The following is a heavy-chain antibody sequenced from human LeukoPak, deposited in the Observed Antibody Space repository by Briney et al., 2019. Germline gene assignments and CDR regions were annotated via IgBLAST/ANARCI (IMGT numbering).Heavy chain of an antibody. Sequence: SETLSLTCTVSGGSISTYSWTWIRQPAGKGLEWIGRIYASGSTKYNPSLKSRVTMSVDTSKNQFSLKLSSVTAADTAVYYCARHVRKRGIAVAGTPGWFDPWGQGTLVTVSS. J-gene: IGHJ5*02. CDR3: ARHVRKRGIAVAGTPGWFDP. V-gene: IGHV4-4*07. CDR2: IYASGST. D-gene: IGHD6-19*01. CDR1: GGSISTYS.